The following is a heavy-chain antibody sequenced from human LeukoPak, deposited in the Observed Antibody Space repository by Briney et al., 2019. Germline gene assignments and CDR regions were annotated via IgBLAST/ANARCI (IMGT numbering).Heavy chain of an antibody. J-gene: IGHJ6*03. V-gene: IGHV1-2*02. CDR3: ARAYLPLGYCSSTSCYIWGEVYYYMDV. CDR1: GYTFTGYY. Sequence: ASVKVSCKASGYTFTGYYMHWVRQAPGQGLEWMGWINPNSGGTNYAQKFQGRVTMTRDTSISTAYMELSRLRSDDTAVYYCARAYLPLGYCSSTSCYIWGEVYYYMDVWGKGTTVTVSS. D-gene: IGHD2-2*02. CDR2: INPNSGGT.